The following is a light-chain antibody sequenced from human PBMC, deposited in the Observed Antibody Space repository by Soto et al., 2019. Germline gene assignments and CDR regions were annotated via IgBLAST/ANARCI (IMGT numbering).Light chain of an antibody. CDR2: VNSDGSH. CDR3: QTWGSGWV. CDR1: SGHSTFA. Sequence: QLVLTQSPSASASLGASVKLTCSLSSGHSTFAIAWHQQRPEKGPRYLMKVNSDGSHNKGDGIPDRFSGSSSGTERYLTISSLQSDDEADYYCQTWGSGWVFGGGTQLTVL. V-gene: IGLV4-69*01. J-gene: IGLJ7*01.